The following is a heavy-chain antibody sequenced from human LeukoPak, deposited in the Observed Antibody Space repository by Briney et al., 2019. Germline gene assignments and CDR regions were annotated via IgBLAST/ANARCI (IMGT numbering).Heavy chain of an antibody. CDR3: ARDPVDFDWYHRGYFDY. CDR2: INPNSGGT. CDR1: GYTFTGYY. D-gene: IGHD3-9*01. V-gene: IGHV1-2*02. J-gene: IGHJ4*02. Sequence: ASVKVSCKASGYTFTGYYMHWVRQAPGQGLEWMGWINPNSGGTNYAQKFQGRVTMTRDTSISTAYMELSRLRSDDTAVYYCARDPVDFDWYHRGYFDYWGQGTLVTVSS.